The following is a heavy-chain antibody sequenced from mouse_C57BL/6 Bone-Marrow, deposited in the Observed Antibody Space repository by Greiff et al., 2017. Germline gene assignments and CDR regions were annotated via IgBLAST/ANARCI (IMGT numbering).Heavy chain of an antibody. Sequence: QVQLKQSGAELMKPGASVKLSCKATGYTFTGYWIEWVKHRPGHGLEWIGEILPGSGSTNYNEKFKGKATFTADTSSNTAYMQLSSLTTEDSAIYYCARPITTVVEPNWYFDVWGTGTTVTVSS. CDR3: ARPITTVVEPNWYFDV. CDR1: GYTFTGYW. CDR2: ILPGSGST. V-gene: IGHV1-9*01. D-gene: IGHD1-1*01. J-gene: IGHJ1*03.